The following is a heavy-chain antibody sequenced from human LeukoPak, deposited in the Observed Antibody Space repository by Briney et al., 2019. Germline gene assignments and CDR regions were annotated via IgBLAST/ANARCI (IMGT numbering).Heavy chain of an antibody. CDR1: GFSFNSYA. CDR3: ARASGPKYCSGGSCYYYYYYMDV. D-gene: IGHD2-15*01. CDR2: IKQDGSEK. Sequence: GGSLRLSCAASGFSFNSYAMSWVRQAPGKGLEWVANIKQDGSEKYYVDSVKGRFTISRDNAKNSLYLQMNSLRAEDTAVYYCARASGPKYCSGGSCYYYYYYMDVWGKGTTVTISS. J-gene: IGHJ6*03. V-gene: IGHV3-7*01.